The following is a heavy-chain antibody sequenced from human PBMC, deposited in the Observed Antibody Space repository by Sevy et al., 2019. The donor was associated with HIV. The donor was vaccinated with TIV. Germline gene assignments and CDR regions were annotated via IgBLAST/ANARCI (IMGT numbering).Heavy chain of an antibody. CDR2: INPNTGAI. V-gene: IGHV1-2*02. CDR1: GFTISGNF. CDR3: ARPKGDVRYCSTVSCYDFDY. D-gene: IGHD6-13*01. Sequence: ASVKVSCKTSGFTISGNFLHWVRQAPGQGLEWMGWINPNTGAIDYAQKFLGRITMSRDTYSTTVYMELSRLTSDDTAIYYCARPKGDVRYCSTVSCYDFDYWGQGALVTVSS. J-gene: IGHJ4*02.